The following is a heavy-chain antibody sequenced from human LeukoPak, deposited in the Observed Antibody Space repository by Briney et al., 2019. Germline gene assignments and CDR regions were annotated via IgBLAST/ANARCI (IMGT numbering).Heavy chain of an antibody. CDR3: ARDQIQGYYYMEV. CDR1: GGSISNNY. V-gene: IGHV4-4*07. CDR2: IYTSGST. J-gene: IGHJ6*03. Sequence: SETLSLTCTVSGGSISNNYWDWIRQPAGKGLEWIGHIYTSGSTNYNPSLKSRVTMSMDTSKNQFSLKLSSVTAADTAVYYCARDQIQGYYYMEVWGKGTTVTVSS.